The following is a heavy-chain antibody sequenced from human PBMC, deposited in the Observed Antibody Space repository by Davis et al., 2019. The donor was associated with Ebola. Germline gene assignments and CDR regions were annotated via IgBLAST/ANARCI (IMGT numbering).Heavy chain of an antibody. CDR2: ISDDSSST. D-gene: IGHD2-15*01. V-gene: IGHV3-48*02. CDR3: VSAGWDH. CDR1: GFTVSSNY. Sequence: GESLKISCAASGFTVSSNYMSWVRQTPGKGLEWVSHISDDSSSTYYADSVKGRFTISRDNAKNSLYLQLNTLRDEDTAVYFCVSAGWDHWGQGTLVTVSS. J-gene: IGHJ4*02.